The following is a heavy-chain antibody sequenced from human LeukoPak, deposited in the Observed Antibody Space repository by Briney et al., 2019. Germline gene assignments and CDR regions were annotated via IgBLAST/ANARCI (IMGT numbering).Heavy chain of an antibody. D-gene: IGHD6-13*01. CDR2: MNPNSGNT. Sequence: ASVKVSFKASVYTFTSYDMNWVRQATGQGREWMGWMNPNSGNTGYAQKFQGRVTMTRNTSISTAYMELSSLRSEDTAVYYCARGRGSSWYGGYWGQGTLVTVSS. CDR1: VYTFTSYD. V-gene: IGHV1-8*01. CDR3: ARGRGSSWYGGY. J-gene: IGHJ4*02.